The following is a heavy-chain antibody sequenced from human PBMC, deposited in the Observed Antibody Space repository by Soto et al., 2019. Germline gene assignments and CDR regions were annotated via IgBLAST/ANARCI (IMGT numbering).Heavy chain of an antibody. CDR3: ARPRSGSYYYGMDV. Sequence: QVQLVQSGAEVKKPGASVKVSCKASGYTFTSYDINWVRQATGQGLEWRGWMNPNSGNTGYAQKFQGRVTMTRNTSIITAYMELSSLRSEEPAVYYCARPRSGSYYYGMDVWGQGTGVTVSS. CDR1: GYTFTSYD. D-gene: IGHD3-3*01. CDR2: MNPNSGNT. J-gene: IGHJ6*02. V-gene: IGHV1-8*01.